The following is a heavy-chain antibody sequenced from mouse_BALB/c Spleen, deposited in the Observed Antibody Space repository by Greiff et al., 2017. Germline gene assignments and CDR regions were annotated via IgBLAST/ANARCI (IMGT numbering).Heavy chain of an antibody. J-gene: IGHJ4*01. V-gene: IGHV1-14*01. D-gene: IGHD1-1*01. Sequence: EVQVVESGPELVKPGASVKMSCKASGYTFTSYVMHWVKQKPGQGLEWIGYINPYNDGTKYNEKFKGKATLTSDKSSSTAYMELSSLTSEDSAVYYCARDYYGSSYGAMDYWGQGTSVTVSS. CDR1: GYTFTSYV. CDR2: INPYNDGT. CDR3: ARDYYGSSYGAMDY.